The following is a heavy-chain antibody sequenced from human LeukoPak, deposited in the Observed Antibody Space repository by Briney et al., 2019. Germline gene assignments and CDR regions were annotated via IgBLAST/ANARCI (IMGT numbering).Heavy chain of an antibody. J-gene: IGHJ4*02. D-gene: IGHD2-21*02. V-gene: IGHV3-72*01. CDR3: AREGRGDCSGDCYEIYYFDY. Sequence: GGSLRLSCAASGFTFSDHNMDWVRQAPGKGLGWVGRSRNKANSYTTEYAASLKGRFTISRDDSKNSLYLQMNSLKTEDTAVYYCAREGRGDCSGDCYEIYYFDYWGLGTLVTVSS. CDR2: SRNKANSYTT. CDR1: GFTFSDHN.